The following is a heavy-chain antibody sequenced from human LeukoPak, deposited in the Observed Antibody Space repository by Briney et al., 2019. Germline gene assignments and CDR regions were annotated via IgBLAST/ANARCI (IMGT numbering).Heavy chain of an antibody. CDR1: GFTFSSYS. Sequence: GGSLRLSCAASGFTFSSYSMNWVRQAPGKGLEWVSSISSSSSYIYYADSVKGRFTISRDNAKNSLYLRMNSLRAEDTAVYYCARDLRYGDAADLFDYWGQGTLVTVSS. CDR2: ISSSSSYI. V-gene: IGHV3-21*01. D-gene: IGHD4-17*01. J-gene: IGHJ4*02. CDR3: ARDLRYGDAADLFDY.